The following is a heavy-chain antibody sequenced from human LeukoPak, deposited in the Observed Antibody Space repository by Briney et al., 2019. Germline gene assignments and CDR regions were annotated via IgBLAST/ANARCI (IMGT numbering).Heavy chain of an antibody. CDR1: GYTITSGYY. J-gene: IGHJ2*01. V-gene: IGHV4-38-2*02. CDR3: ARKSNRSRGYRYGNYWYFDL. CDR2: INHSGST. Sequence: SETLSLSCSVSGYTITSGYYWCWIRQPPGKGLEWTGEINHSGSTNYKPSLKSRVTISIDKSKNQFSLKMSSVTAADTAVYDCARKSNRSRGYRYGNYWYFDLWGRGTLVTVSS. D-gene: IGHD5-18*01.